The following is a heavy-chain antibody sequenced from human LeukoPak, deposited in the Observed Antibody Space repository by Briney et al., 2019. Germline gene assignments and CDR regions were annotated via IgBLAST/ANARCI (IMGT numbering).Heavy chain of an antibody. V-gene: IGHV4-34*01. Sequence: PSETLSLTCTVSGDSISGYYWSWIRQPPGKGLEWIGEINHSGSTNYNPSLKSRVTISVDTSKNQFSLKLSSVTAADTAVYYCARDFRGGYDFWSGYYTPYYFDYWGQGTLVTVSP. J-gene: IGHJ4*02. CDR3: ARDFRGGYDFWSGYYTPYYFDY. D-gene: IGHD3-3*01. CDR2: INHSGST. CDR1: GDSISGYY.